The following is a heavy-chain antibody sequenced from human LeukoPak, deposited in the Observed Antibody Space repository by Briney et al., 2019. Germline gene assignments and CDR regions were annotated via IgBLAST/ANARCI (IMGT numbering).Heavy chain of an antibody. D-gene: IGHD3-22*01. CDR3: AKDSSADDSSGYSYYFDY. CDR2: ISFDATNK. Sequence: GGSLRLSCAASRFTFSSYGMHWVRQAPGKGLEWVAVISFDATNKYYADSVKGRFTISRDNSKNTLYLQMNSLRAEDTAVYYCAKDSSADDSSGYSYYFDYWGQGTLVTVSS. V-gene: IGHV3-30*18. CDR1: RFTFSSYG. J-gene: IGHJ4*02.